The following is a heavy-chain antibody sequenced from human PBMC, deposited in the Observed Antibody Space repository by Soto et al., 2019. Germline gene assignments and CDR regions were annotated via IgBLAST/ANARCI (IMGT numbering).Heavy chain of an antibody. CDR3: ASSRFGELYNWFDP. D-gene: IGHD3-10*01. V-gene: IGHV4-61*01. CDR1: GGSVSSGSYY. Sequence: SETLSLTCTVSGGSVSSGSYYWSWIRQPPGKGLEWIGYIYYSGSTNYNPSLKSRVTISVDTSKNQFSLKLSSVTAADTAVYYCASSRFGELYNWFDPWGQGTLVTVSS. J-gene: IGHJ5*02. CDR2: IYYSGST.